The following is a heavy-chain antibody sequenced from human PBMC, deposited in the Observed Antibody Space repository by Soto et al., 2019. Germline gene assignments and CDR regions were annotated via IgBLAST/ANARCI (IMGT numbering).Heavy chain of an antibody. CDR2: INTNTGNP. Sequence: QVQLVQSGSELKKPGASVKVSCKASGYTFTSYAMNWVRQAPGQGLEWMGWINTNTGNPTYAQGFTGRFVFSLDTSVSTAYLQICILKAEDTAVYYCARGPLYYDFWYYYYYGMDVWGQGTTVTVSS. CDR3: ARGPLYYDFWYYYYYGMDV. D-gene: IGHD3-3*01. V-gene: IGHV7-4-1*01. CDR1: GYTFTSYA. J-gene: IGHJ6*02.